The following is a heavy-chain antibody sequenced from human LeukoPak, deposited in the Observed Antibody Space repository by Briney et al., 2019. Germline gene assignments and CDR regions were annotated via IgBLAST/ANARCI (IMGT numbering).Heavy chain of an antibody. CDR1: GFTFSTYG. Sequence: PGGSLRLSCAASGFTFSTYGMNWVRQAPGKGLEWVSSIGTSGSTIYYADSVKGRFTISRDNAKNSLYLQMNSLRAEDTAVYYCARDGGYSYGYWGQGTLVTVSS. CDR2: IGTSGSTI. V-gene: IGHV3-48*04. CDR3: ARDGGYSYGY. D-gene: IGHD5-18*01. J-gene: IGHJ4*02.